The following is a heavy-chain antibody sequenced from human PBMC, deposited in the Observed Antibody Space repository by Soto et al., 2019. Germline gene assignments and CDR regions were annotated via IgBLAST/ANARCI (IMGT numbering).Heavy chain of an antibody. CDR1: GGSISSYY. V-gene: IGHV4-59*01. J-gene: IGHJ5*02. Sequence: SETLSLTCTFSGGSISSYYWSGIRQPPGKGLEWIGYIYYSGSTNYNPSLKSRVTISVDTSKNQFSLKLSSVTAADTAVYYCARAHSSSWTSSGEWFDPWGQGTLVTVSS. CDR2: IYYSGST. CDR3: ARAHSSSWTSSGEWFDP. D-gene: IGHD6-13*01.